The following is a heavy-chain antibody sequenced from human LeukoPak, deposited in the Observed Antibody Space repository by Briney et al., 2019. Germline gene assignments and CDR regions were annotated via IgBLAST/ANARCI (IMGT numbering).Heavy chain of an antibody. D-gene: IGHD3-22*01. CDR3: AIDLPVIGHF. CDR1: GGIFISHA. J-gene: IGHJ4*02. V-gene: IGHV1-69*05. CDR2: TIPIFRTA. Sequence: SSVKVSCKASGGIFISHAISWVRQAPGQGLEWMGGTIPIFRTATYAQKFQGRVSITTDESTGTAYMELSRLRSDHTAVYYCAIDLPVIGHFWGQETLLTVSS.